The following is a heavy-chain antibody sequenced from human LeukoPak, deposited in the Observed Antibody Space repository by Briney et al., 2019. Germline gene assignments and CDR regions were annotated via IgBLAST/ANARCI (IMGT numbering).Heavy chain of an antibody. J-gene: IGHJ4*02. CDR2: IKEGGSEK. Sequence: PGGSLRLSCAASGFTFSNYWMSWVRQAPGKGLECVAYIKEGGSEKNYVDSVKGRFTISRDNAKNSPYLQMSSLRAEDTAVYYCARGGRSRFDFWGQGILVTVSS. CDR1: GFTFSNYW. D-gene: IGHD3-16*01. V-gene: IGHV3-7*01. CDR3: ARGGRSRFDF.